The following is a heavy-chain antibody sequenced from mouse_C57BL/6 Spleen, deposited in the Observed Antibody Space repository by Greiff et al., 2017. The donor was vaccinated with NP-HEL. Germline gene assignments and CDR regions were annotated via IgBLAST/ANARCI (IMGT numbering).Heavy chain of an antibody. V-gene: IGHV3-6*01. J-gene: IGHJ4*01. CDR3: ARDLLNYAMDD. CDR2: ISYDGSN. CDR1: GYSITSGYY. Sequence: EVQLQESGPGLVKPSQSLSLTCYVTGYSITSGYYWCWIRQFPGNILEWMGYISYDGSNNYNPSLKNRISITRDTSKNQFCLKLNSVTTEDTATYDCARDLLNYAMDDWGQGTSVTVSS. D-gene: IGHD2-1*01.